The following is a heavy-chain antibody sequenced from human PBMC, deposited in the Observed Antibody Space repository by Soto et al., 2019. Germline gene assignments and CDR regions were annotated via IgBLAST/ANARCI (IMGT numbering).Heavy chain of an antibody. D-gene: IGHD3-10*01. Sequence: QVQLVESGGGLVKPGGSLRLSCAASGFTFSDYYMSWIRQAPGKGLEWVSYISSSGSTIYYADSVKGRFTISRDNAKNSLYLQMNSLRAEDTAVYYCARDLGYGQYGSGSEHYYYYMDVWGKGTTVTVSS. CDR2: ISSSGSTI. J-gene: IGHJ6*03. CDR3: ARDLGYGQYGSGSEHYYYYMDV. CDR1: GFTFSDYY. V-gene: IGHV3-11*01.